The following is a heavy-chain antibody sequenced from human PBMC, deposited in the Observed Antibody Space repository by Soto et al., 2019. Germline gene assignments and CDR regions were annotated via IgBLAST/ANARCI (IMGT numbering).Heavy chain of an antibody. V-gene: IGHV4-38-2*01. CDR2: IYHSGST. CDR3: TRVRGHYDSSGYPLEFDY. J-gene: IGHJ4*02. Sequence: SETLSLTCAVSGYSVSSGYYWGWIRQPPGKGLEWIGTIYHSGSTYYSPSLKSRVTISVDTSKNQFSLKLRSVTAADTAVYYCTRVRGHYDSSGYPLEFDYWGQGTLVTVSS. D-gene: IGHD3-22*01. CDR1: GYSVSSGYY.